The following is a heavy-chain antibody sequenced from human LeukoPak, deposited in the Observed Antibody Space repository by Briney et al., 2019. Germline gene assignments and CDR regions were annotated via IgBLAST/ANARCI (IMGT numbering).Heavy chain of an antibody. CDR1: GYTFTGYY. V-gene: IGHV1-2*02. J-gene: IGHJ4*02. CDR3: ARDFGRAYGDKFDY. Sequence: GASVKVSCKASGYTFTGYYMHWVRQAPGQGLEWMGWINPNSGVTDYAQKFQGRLTMTRDTSISTAYMEVSSLRSDDTAVYYCARDFGRAYGDKFDYWGQGTLVTVSS. D-gene: IGHD4-17*01. CDR2: INPNSGVT.